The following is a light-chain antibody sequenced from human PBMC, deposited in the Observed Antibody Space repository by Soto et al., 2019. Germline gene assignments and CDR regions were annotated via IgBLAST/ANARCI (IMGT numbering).Light chain of an antibody. CDR1: QSVAGD. CDR3: QQYNNWPLT. J-gene: IGKJ4*01. CDR2: GAS. V-gene: IGKV3-15*01. Sequence: EIVLTQSPVTLSVSPGEGATLSCRASQSVAGDLDWFQQTPGQVPRLLIYGASNRATRVPARFRGSGSGTDFTLTISRLESGDFAVYYCQQYNNWPLTFGGGTNVEI.